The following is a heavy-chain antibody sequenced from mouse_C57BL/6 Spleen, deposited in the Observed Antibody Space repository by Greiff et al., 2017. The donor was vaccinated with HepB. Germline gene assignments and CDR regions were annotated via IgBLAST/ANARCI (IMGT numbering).Heavy chain of an antibody. CDR2: ISSGGDYI. CDR1: GFTFSSYA. V-gene: IGHV5-9-1*02. CDR3: TRDLGVGYCDV. J-gene: IGHJ1*03. Sequence: EVQLVESGEGLVKPGGSLKLSYAASGFTFSSYAMSWVRQTPETRLEWVAYISSGGDYIYYADTVKGRFTITSDNARNPLYLQLSSLQSEDTAMYYFTRDLGVGYCDVWGTGTTVTVSS. D-gene: IGHD3-1*01.